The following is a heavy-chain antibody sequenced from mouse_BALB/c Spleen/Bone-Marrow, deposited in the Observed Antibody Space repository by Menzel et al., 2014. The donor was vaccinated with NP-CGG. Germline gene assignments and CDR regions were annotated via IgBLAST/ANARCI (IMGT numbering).Heavy chain of an antibody. CDR3: ARSGSNFGRFFDV. Sequence: GAELVRPGASVNLSCKASGYTFTSYWMNWVMQRPEQGLEWIGRIDPYDSEAHYNQKFKDKAILTVDKSSSTAYMQLISLTSEDSAVYYCARSGSNFGRFFDVWGAGTTVTVSS. V-gene: IGHV1-74*04. CDR2: IDPYDSEA. CDR1: GYTFTSYW. J-gene: IGHJ1*01. D-gene: IGHD2-5*01.